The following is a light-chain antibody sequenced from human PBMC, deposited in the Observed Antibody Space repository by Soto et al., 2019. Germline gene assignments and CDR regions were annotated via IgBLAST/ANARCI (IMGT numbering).Light chain of an antibody. V-gene: IGKV3-20*01. CDR3: QQYGSSAWT. CDR1: QSVSGSY. CDR2: GAS. J-gene: IGKJ1*01. Sequence: IVLTQSPGTLSFSPGERGTLSCRASQSVSGSYLAWYQQKPGQAPRLLIYGASSRATGIPDRFSGSGSGTDFTLTISRLEPEDFAVYYCQQYGSSAWTFGQGTKVDIK.